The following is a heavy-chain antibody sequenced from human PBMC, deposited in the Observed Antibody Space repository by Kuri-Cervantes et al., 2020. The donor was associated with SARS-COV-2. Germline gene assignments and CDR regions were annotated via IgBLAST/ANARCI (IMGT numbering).Heavy chain of an antibody. CDR3: AKDWDSRGYYLFDH. V-gene: IGHV3-23*01. CDR1: GFTFSSNA. J-gene: IGHJ4*02. CDR2: LSGSGVST. D-gene: IGHD3-22*01. Sequence: GESLKISCAASGFTFSSNAMSWVRQAPGKGLEWVSGLSGSGVSTYYAESVKGRFTISRDNSKNTLYLQMNSLRAEDTAVYCCAKDWDSRGYYLFDHWGQGTLVTVSS.